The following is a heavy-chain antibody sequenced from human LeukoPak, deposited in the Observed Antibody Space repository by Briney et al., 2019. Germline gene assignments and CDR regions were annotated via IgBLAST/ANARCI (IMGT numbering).Heavy chain of an antibody. Sequence: QAGGSLRLSCAASAFTFSSYAMSWVRQAPGKGLEWVSYISSSGSTIYYADSVKGRFTISRDNAKNSLYLQMNSLRAEDTAVYYCARDLARVDTAMAGPYYYYGMDVWGRGTTVTVSS. V-gene: IGHV3-48*04. D-gene: IGHD5-18*01. J-gene: IGHJ6*02. CDR3: ARDLARVDTAMAGPYYYYGMDV. CDR1: AFTFSSYA. CDR2: ISSSGSTI.